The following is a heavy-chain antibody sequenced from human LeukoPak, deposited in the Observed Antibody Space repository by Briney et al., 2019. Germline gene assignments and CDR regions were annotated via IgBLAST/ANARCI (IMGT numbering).Heavy chain of an antibody. Sequence: GESLKISCKGSGYSFTSYWIGWVRQMPGEGLEYMAITYPGDSRIRYSPSFQGQVTISVDTSIRTAFLQWNSLKASDTAMYFCASGPDLDFWGQGTLVTVSS. CDR2: TYPGDSRI. CDR3: ASGPDLDF. CDR1: GYSFTSYW. V-gene: IGHV5-51*01. J-gene: IGHJ4*02.